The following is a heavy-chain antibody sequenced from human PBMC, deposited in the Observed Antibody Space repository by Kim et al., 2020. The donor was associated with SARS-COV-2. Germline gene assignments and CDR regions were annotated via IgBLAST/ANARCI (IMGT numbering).Heavy chain of an antibody. CDR2: IYSGGST. CDR1: GFTVSSNY. V-gene: IGHV3-66*01. J-gene: IGHJ4*01. CDR3: ARDPYYGGDISPTTDFDY. D-gene: IGHD2-21*02. Sequence: GGSLRLSCAASGFTVSSNYMTWVRQAPGKGLEWVSIIYSGGSTYYADSVKGRFTISRDTSTNTLYLQMNSLRTEDTAVYYCARDPYYGGDISPTTDFDY.